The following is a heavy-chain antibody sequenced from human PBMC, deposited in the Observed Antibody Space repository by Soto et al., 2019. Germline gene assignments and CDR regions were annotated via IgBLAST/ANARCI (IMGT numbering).Heavy chain of an antibody. V-gene: IGHV2-5*02. CDR2: IYWDDDK. CDR1: GFSLSTSGVG. D-gene: IGHD6-6*01. CDR3: AQALASYYFDY. Sequence: QITLKESGPTLVKPTQTLTLTCTFSGFSLSTSGVGVGWIRQPPGKALEWLALIYWDDDKRYSPSLKSRLTITKDTSKNQGVLTMTNMDPVDTATYYCAQALASYYFDYWGQGTLVTVSS. J-gene: IGHJ4*02.